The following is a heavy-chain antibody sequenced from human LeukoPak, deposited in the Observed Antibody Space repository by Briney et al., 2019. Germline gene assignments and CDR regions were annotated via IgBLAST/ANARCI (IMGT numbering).Heavy chain of an antibody. CDR2: INPNSGGT. CDR1: GYTFTGYY. Sequence: ASVKVSCKASGYTFTGYYMHWVRQAPGQGLEWMGWINPNSGGTNYAQKFQGRVTMTRDTSISTAYMELSRLRSDDTAVYYCARVFSLPPYSSGGYDYWGQGTLVTVSS. CDR3: ARVFSLPPYSSGGYDY. D-gene: IGHD6-19*01. V-gene: IGHV1-2*02. J-gene: IGHJ4*02.